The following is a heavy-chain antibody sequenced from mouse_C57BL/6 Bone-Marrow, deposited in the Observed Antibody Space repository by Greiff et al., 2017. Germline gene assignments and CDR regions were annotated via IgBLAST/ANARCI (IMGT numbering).Heavy chain of an antibody. V-gene: IGHV5-4*03. CDR3: ASPRQLRLPAWFAY. D-gene: IGHD3-2*02. Sequence: EVKLVESGGGLVKPGGSLKLSCAASGFTFSSYAMSWVRQTPEKRLEWVATISDGGSYTYYPDNVKGRFTISRDNAKNNLYLQMSHLKSEDTAMDYCASPRQLRLPAWFAYWGQGTLVTVSA. CDR1: GFTFSSYA. CDR2: ISDGGSYT. J-gene: IGHJ3*01.